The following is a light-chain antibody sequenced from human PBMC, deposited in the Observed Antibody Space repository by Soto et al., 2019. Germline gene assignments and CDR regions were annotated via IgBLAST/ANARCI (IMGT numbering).Light chain of an antibody. J-gene: IGLJ1*01. CDR3: IAYTGSNTHNA. Sequence: QYVLTQPAYVPGSPGQSLTISCTGTSSDFAGYYYVSWYPQHPDKAPKLMIYDVSKRPSGVSNRFAGTKSGNTASLTISKLQAEDEAYYISIAYTGSNTHNAFGTG. CDR2: DVS. V-gene: IGLV2-14*01. CDR1: SSDFAGYYY.